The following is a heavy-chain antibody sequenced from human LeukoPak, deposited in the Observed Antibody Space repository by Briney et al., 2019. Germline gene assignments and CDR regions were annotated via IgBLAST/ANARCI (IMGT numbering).Heavy chain of an antibody. J-gene: IGHJ4*02. V-gene: IGHV4-39*07. CDR3: ARAPHFFDISGSRYYFDY. CDR2: IYYSGNT. D-gene: IGHD3-22*01. Sequence: SSETLSLTCTVSGGSIRDTTYYWGWIRQPPGKGLEWIGSIYYSGNTYYNPSLMSRVTISVDTSKNQFSLNLSSATAADTAVYYCARAPHFFDISGSRYYFDYWGQGTLVTVSS. CDR1: GGSIRDTTYY.